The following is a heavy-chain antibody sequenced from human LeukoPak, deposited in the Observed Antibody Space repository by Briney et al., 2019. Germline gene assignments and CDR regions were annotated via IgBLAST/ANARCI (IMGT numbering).Heavy chain of an antibody. J-gene: IGHJ4*02. CDR3: ARDASITIFGVVQDGVDY. V-gene: IGHV1-46*01. D-gene: IGHD3-3*01. CDR2: INPSGGST. Sequence: ASVKVSCKASGYTFTSYYMHWVRQAPGQGLEWMGIINPSGGSTSYAQKFQGRVTMTRDTSTSTVYMELSNLRSEDTAVYYCARDASITIFGVVQDGVDYWGQGTLVTVSS. CDR1: GYTFTSYY.